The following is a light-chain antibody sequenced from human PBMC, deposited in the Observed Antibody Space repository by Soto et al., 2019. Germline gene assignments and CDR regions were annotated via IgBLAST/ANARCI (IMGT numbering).Light chain of an antibody. CDR1: QSVSSY. J-gene: IGKJ5*01. Sequence: EIVLTQSPATLSLSPGERATLSCRASQSVSSYLAWYQQKPGQAPRLLIYGASTRATGIPARFSGRGSETEFTLTITSLQSEDFAVYYCQQYNNWPLTFGQGTRLEIK. CDR3: QQYNNWPLT. V-gene: IGKV3D-15*01. CDR2: GAS.